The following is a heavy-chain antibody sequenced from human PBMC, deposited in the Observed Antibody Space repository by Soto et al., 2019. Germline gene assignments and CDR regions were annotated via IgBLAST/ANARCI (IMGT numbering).Heavy chain of an antibody. V-gene: IGHV3-30-3*01. CDR3: ARDRGPSVGASRTYYYYYGMDV. CDR2: ISYDGSNK. CDR1: GFTFSSYA. J-gene: IGHJ6*02. Sequence: QAQLVESGGGVVQPGRSLRLSCAASGFTFSSYAMHWVRQAPGKGLEWVAVISYDGSNKYYADSVKGRFTISRDNSKNTLYLQMNSLRAEDTAVYYCARDRGPSVGASRTYYYYYGMDVWGQGTTVTVSS. D-gene: IGHD1-26*01.